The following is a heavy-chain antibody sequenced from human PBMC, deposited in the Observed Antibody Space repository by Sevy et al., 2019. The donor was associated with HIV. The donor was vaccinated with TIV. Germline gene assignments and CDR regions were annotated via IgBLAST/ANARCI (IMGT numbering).Heavy chain of an antibody. CDR2: ISSSSSYI. D-gene: IGHD3-22*01. CDR1: GFTFSSYS. V-gene: IGHV3-21*01. J-gene: IGHJ3*02. CDR3: ARDRYYYDSSGYPADAFDI. Sequence: GGSLRLSCAASGFTFSSYSMNWVRQAPGKGLEWVSSISSSSSYIYYADSVKGRFTISRENPKNSLYLQMNSLKAEDTAVYYCARDRYYYDSSGYPADAFDIWGQGTMVTVSS.